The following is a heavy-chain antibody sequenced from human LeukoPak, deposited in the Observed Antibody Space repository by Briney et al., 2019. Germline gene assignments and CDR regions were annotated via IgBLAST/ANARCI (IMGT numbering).Heavy chain of an antibody. CDR3: ARDRGALRRDIDYDFWSGHRNARAPEPDAFDI. CDR2: VYYIGST. D-gene: IGHD3-3*01. Sequence: PSETLSLTCTVSGYSISSGDYYWSWIRQPPGKGLEWIGYVYYIGSTYYNPSLKSRVTISVDTSKNQFSLKLSSVTAADTAVYYCARDRGALRRDIDYDFWSGHRNARAPEPDAFDIWGQGTMVTVSS. V-gene: IGHV4-30-4*08. CDR1: GYSISSGDYY. J-gene: IGHJ3*02.